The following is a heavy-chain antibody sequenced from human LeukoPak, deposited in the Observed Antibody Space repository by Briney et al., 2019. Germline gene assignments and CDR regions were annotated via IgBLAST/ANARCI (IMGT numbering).Heavy chain of an antibody. V-gene: IGHV3-7*03. J-gene: IGHJ2*01. CDR2: IKQDGSEN. Sequence: GGSLRLSCAASGFTFSSYWMNWVRQAPGKGVEGVANIKQDGSENYYVDSVKGRFTLSRDSAKNSLYLQMNSLRAEDTAVYYCARAEWSNWYFDLWGRGTLVTVSS. CDR3: ARAEWSNWYFDL. D-gene: IGHD3-3*01. CDR1: GFTFSSYW.